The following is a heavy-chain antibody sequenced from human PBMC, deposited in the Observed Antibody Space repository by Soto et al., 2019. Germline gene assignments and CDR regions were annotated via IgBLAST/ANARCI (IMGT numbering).Heavy chain of an antibody. D-gene: IGHD2-15*01. CDR1: GGSFSSYI. J-gene: IGHJ6*02. V-gene: IGHV1-69*02. CDR2: IIPVLGVE. CDR3: AKSPTPGSATPPFSGMDV. Sequence: QVQLVQSGAEVKKPGSSVKVSCKASGGSFSSYIVSWVRQAPGQGLEWMGRIIPVLGVEYYAQKFQGRVTITADKSTSTAYMELSSRRSEDTAVYYCAKSPTPGSATPPFSGMDVWGLGTTVPVS.